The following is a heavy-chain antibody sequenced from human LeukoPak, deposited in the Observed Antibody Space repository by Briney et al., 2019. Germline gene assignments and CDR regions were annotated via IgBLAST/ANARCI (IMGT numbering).Heavy chain of an antibody. J-gene: IGHJ2*01. CDR3: ARAGSSSGHDYWYFDL. CDR2: IYHSGST. CDR1: GGSISSGGYS. V-gene: IGHV4-30-2*01. Sequence: TLSLTCAVSGGSISSGGYSWSWIRQPPGKGLEWIGYIYHSGSTYYNPSLKSRVTISVDRSKNQFSLKLSSVTAADTAVYYCARAGSSSGHDYWYFDLWGRGTLVTVSS. D-gene: IGHD6-6*01.